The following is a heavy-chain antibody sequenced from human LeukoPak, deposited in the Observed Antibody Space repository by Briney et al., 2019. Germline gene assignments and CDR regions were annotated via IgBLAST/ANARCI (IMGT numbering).Heavy chain of an antibody. CDR1: GFTFSSYA. Sequence: GGSLRLSCAASGFTFSSYAMHWVRQAPGKGLEGEAVISHDGSNKYYADSVKGRFTISRDNSKNTLNLQMNSLRAEDTAAYYWARDYGDYYFDYWGQGTLVTVSS. CDR2: ISHDGSNK. D-gene: IGHD4-17*01. CDR3: ARDYGDYYFDY. V-gene: IGHV3-30*04. J-gene: IGHJ4*02.